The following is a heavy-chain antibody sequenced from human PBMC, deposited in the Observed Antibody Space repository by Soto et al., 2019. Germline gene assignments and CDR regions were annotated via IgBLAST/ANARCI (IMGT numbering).Heavy chain of an antibody. CDR2: INHSGST. D-gene: IGHD1-1*01. CDR3: ARGPKKLIY. Sequence: QVQLQQWGAGLLKPSETLSLTCAVSGGSFSGYYWTWIRQPQGKGLEWIGEINHSGSTNYNPSLKSRVTISIDTSKNQFSLNVSSVTAADTAVYYCARGPKKLIYWGQGTLVTVSS. CDR1: GGSFSGYY. J-gene: IGHJ4*02. V-gene: IGHV4-34*01.